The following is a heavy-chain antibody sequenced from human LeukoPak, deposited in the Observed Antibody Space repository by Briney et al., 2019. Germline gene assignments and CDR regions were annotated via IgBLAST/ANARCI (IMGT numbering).Heavy chain of an antibody. Sequence: SETLSLTCTVSGGSISSNYWSWIRQPPGKGLEWIGYISYSGSTSYSPSLKSRVTMSVDTSKNQVSLKLSSVTAADTAIYYCARDTHGIDVWGQGTTVTVSS. D-gene: IGHD2-15*01. CDR3: ARDTHGIDV. J-gene: IGHJ6*02. CDR2: ISYSGST. V-gene: IGHV4-59*01. CDR1: GGSISSNY.